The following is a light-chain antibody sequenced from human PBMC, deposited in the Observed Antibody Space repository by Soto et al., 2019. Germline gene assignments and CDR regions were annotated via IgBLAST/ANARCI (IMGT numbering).Light chain of an antibody. Sequence: EIVVSQSPATLSLSPGERATLSCRASQSVSSYLAWYQQKPGQAPRLLIYDASNRATGIPARFSGSGSGTDFTLTISSLEPEDFAVYYCQQYGSSQFTFGPGTKVDIK. CDR1: QSVSSY. V-gene: IGKV3-11*01. CDR2: DAS. J-gene: IGKJ3*01. CDR3: QQYGSSQFT.